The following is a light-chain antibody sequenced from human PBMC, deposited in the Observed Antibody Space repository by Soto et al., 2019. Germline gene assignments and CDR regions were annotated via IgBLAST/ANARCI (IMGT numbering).Light chain of an antibody. CDR2: DVN. CDR1: SSDVGGYNF. CDR3: CSYTSSSTHV. V-gene: IGLV2-14*03. Sequence: QSALTQPAPVSGSPGQSITISCTGTSSDVGGYNFVSWYQQHPGKVPKLMIFDVNRRPSGVSDRFSGSKSGNTASLTISGLQAEDEGDYYCCSYTSSSTHVFGSGTKVTVL. J-gene: IGLJ1*01.